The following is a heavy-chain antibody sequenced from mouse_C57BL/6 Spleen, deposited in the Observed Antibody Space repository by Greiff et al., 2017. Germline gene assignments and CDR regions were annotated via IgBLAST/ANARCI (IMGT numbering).Heavy chain of an antibody. CDR2: ISSGGSYT. V-gene: IGHV5-6*01. J-gene: IGHJ3*01. CDR3: ARQDGYYGFAY. CDR1: GFTFSSYG. D-gene: IGHD2-3*01. Sequence: VQLKESGGDLVKPGGSLKLSCAASGFTFSSYGMSWVRQTPDKRLEWVATISSGGSYTYYPDSVKGRFTISRDNAKNTLYLQMSSLKSEDTAMYYCARQDGYYGFAYWGQGTLVTVSA.